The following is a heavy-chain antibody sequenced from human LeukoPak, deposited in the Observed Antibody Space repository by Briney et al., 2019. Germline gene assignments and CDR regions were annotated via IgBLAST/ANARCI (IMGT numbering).Heavy chain of an antibody. CDR2: IYYSGST. Sequence: SETLSLTCTVSGGSISSSSYCWGWIRQPPGKGLEWIGSIYYSGSTYYNPSLKSRVTISVDTSKNQFSLKLSSVTAADTAVYYCASLSYSYGLYYYDSSGHDYWGQGTLVTVSS. V-gene: IGHV4-39*01. CDR1: GGSISSSSYC. J-gene: IGHJ4*02. CDR3: ASLSYSYGLYYYDSSGHDY. D-gene: IGHD3-22*01.